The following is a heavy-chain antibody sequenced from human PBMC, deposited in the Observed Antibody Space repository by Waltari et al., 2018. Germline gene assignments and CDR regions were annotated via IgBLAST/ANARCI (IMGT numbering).Heavy chain of an antibody. CDR3: ASFGSGWYRMGDY. V-gene: IGHV1-2*02. D-gene: IGHD6-19*01. J-gene: IGHJ4*02. CDR1: GYTLPAYY. CDR2: INPNSGGT. Sequence: QVHLVPSVAEVKKPGASVKFSCKASGYTLPAYYILCARHAPGQGLEWMGWINPNSGGTNYAQKFQGRVTMTRDTSISTAYMELSRLRSDDTAVYYCASFGSGWYRMGDYWGQGTLVTVSS.